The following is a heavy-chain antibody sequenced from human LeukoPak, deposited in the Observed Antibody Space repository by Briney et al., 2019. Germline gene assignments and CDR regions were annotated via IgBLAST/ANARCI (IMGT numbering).Heavy chain of an antibody. CDR2: TSHIGRT. CDR3: ARDLVTVTKGFDI. Sequence: SETLSPTCAVSGDSFSSHYWTWIRQSPGTGLEWIGYTSHIGRTNYNPSLKSRVTISIDTSKNQFSLKLRSVTAADTAVYYCARDLVTVTKGFDIWGQGTMVSVSS. J-gene: IGHJ3*02. CDR1: GDSFSSHY. D-gene: IGHD4-17*01. V-gene: IGHV4-59*11.